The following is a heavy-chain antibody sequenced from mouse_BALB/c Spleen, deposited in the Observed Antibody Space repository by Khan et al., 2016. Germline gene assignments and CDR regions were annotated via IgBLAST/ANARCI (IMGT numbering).Heavy chain of an antibody. V-gene: IGHV14-3*02. D-gene: IGHD1-1*01. J-gene: IGHJ3*01. CDR2: IDPANGNT. Sequence: VQLQQSGAELVKPGASVKLSCTASGFNIKDTYMHWVKQRPEQGLEWIGRIDPANGNTKYDPKLQGKATITADTSSNTAYLQLSNLTSEDTAVLYCSRSPYYCAVVFAYLGQGTLVTVS. CDR3: SRSPYYCAVVFAY. CDR1: GFNIKDTY.